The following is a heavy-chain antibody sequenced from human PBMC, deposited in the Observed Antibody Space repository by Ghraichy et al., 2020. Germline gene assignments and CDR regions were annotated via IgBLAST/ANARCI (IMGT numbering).Heavy chain of an antibody. Sequence: LTCAASGFTFSSYSFNWVRQAPGKGLEWVSSISSSSLYKYYADSVKGRFTISRDNAKNSLYLQMNSLRAEDTAVYYCARSRYRFDTSGDAFDIWGQGTMVTVSS. V-gene: IGHV3-21*01. CDR3: ARSRYRFDTSGDAFDI. J-gene: IGHJ3*02. CDR2: ISSSSLYK. CDR1: GFTFSSYS. D-gene: IGHD3-22*01.